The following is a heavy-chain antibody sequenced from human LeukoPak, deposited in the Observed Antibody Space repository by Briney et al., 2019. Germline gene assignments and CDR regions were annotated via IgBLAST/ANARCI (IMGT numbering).Heavy chain of an antibody. D-gene: IGHD2-2*03. V-gene: IGHV1-3*01. CDR2: INAGNGNT. CDR1: GYTFTSYA. Sequence: ASVKVSCKASGYTFTSYAMHWVRQAPGQRLEWMGWINAGNGNTKYSQKFQGRVTITRDTSASTAYMELSSLRSEDTAVYYCARGAWFVDIVVESQGLGFDYWGQGTLVTVSS. CDR3: ARGAWFVDIVVESQGLGFDY. J-gene: IGHJ4*02.